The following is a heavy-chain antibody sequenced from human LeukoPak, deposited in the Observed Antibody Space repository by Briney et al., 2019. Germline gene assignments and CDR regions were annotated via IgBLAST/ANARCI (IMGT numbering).Heavy chain of an antibody. D-gene: IGHD1-26*01. CDR1: GFTFSSYA. J-gene: IGHJ4*02. CDR3: AKSKLVGATPFDY. V-gene: IGHV3-23*01. Sequence: QAGGSLRLSCAASGFTFSSYAMSWVRQAPGKGLEWVSAISGSGGSTYYADSVKGRFTISRDNSKNTLCLQMNSLRAEDTAVYYCAKSKLVGATPFDYWGQGTLVTVSS. CDR2: ISGSGGST.